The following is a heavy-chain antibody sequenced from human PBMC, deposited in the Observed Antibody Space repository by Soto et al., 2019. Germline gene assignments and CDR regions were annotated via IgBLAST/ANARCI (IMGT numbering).Heavy chain of an antibody. D-gene: IGHD2-21*01. CDR1: GASLSDNY. J-gene: IGHJ5*02. Sequence: SETLSLTCAVYGASLSDNYCNWLRQPPGKGLEWIGEINHSGNTNYNPSLRSRVTISIDTSKNQLSLNLRSVSAADTAVYYCARGRGEFAAWGQGTPVTVSS. V-gene: IGHV4-34*01. CDR3: ARGRGEFAA. CDR2: INHSGNT.